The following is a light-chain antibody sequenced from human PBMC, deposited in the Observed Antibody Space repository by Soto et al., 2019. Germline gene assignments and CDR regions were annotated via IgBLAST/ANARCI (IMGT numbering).Light chain of an antibody. V-gene: IGKV3-20*01. CDR1: QSVRNRY. Sequence: EILVTQSPDTLSLSPGERATLSCRASQSVRNRYLAWYQQKPGQAPRLLIYGASGRASGIPERFSGSGSGTDFTLTISRLEHEDFAVYYCQQYGSSPYTFGQGTKLEI. CDR2: GAS. CDR3: QQYGSSPYT. J-gene: IGKJ2*01.